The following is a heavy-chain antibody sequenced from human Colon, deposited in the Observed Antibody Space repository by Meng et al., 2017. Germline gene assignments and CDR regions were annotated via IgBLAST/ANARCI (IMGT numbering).Heavy chain of an antibody. D-gene: IGHD6-19*01. Sequence: QWQLQDPGPGLVRPSKTRALTCTVSGGSVTITGYYWSWIRQSPGKGLEWIGYIYYTGTTNYNPSLKSRVTISVDTSKNQFSLKLSSVTPADTAVYFCARDNLLTSGSRFCFDYWGQGALVTVSS. CDR2: IYYTGTT. J-gene: IGHJ4*02. V-gene: IGHV4-61*08. CDR3: ARDNLLTSGSRFCFDY. CDR1: GGSVTITGYY.